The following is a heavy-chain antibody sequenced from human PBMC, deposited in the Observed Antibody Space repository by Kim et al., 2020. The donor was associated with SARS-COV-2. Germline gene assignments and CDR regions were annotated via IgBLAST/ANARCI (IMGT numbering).Heavy chain of an antibody. CDR2: ISYDGSNK. D-gene: IGHD3-22*01. CDR3: ARTDYYDRALPPDY. J-gene: IGHJ4*02. CDR1: GFTFSSYA. Sequence: GSLRLSCAASGFTFSSYAMHWVRQAPGKGLEWVAVISYDGSNKYYADSVKGRFTISRDNSKNTLYLQMNSLRAEYTAVYYCARTDYYDRALPPDYWGQGTLVTVSS. V-gene: IGHV3-30-3*01.